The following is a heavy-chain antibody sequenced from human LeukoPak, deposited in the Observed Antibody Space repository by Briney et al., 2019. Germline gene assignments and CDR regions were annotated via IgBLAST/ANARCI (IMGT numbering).Heavy chain of an antibody. V-gene: IGHV3-21*01. D-gene: IGHD1-26*01. CDR1: GFTFSSYS. Sequence: GGSLRLSCAASGFTFSSYSMNWVRQAPGKGLEWVSSISSSSSYIYYADSVKGRFTISRDNAKNSLYLQMNSLRAEDTAVYYCARDRVGATDYFDYWGQGTLVTVSS. J-gene: IGHJ4*02. CDR2: ISSSSSYI. CDR3: ARDRVGATDYFDY.